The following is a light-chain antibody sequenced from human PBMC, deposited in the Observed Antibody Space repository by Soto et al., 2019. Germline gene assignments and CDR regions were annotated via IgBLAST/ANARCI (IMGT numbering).Light chain of an antibody. CDR1: QSVSSN. CDR3: QQYNNWPPYT. V-gene: IGKV3-15*01. J-gene: IGKJ2*01. CDR2: DAS. Sequence: EMVMTQSPATLSVSPGERATLSCRASQSVSSNLAWYQQKPGQAPRLLIYDASTRAPGIPDRFSGSGSWTEFTLPISSLQSEDFAVYYWQQYNNWPPYTFGQGTKLEI.